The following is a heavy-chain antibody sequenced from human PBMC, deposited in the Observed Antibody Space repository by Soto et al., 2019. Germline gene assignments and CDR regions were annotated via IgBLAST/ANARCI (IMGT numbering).Heavy chain of an antibody. V-gene: IGHV3-23*01. CDR2: ISGSGGST. D-gene: IGHD4-17*01. CDR1: GFTFSSYA. CDR3: ARYPGAVTLSHHDAFDI. Sequence: GGSLRLSCAASGFTFSSYAMSWVRQAPGKGLEWVSAISGSGGSTYYADSVKGRFTISRDNSKNTLYLQMNSLRAEDTTVYYCARYPGAVTLSHHDAFDIWGQGTMVTVSS. J-gene: IGHJ3*02.